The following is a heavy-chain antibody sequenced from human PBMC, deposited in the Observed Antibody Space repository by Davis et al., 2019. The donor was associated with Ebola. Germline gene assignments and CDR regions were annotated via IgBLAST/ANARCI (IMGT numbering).Heavy chain of an antibody. D-gene: IGHD5-18*01. Sequence: MPSETLSLTCAVYGGSFSGYYWSWIRQPPGKGLEWIGEINHSGSTNYNPSLKSRVTISVDTSKNQFSLKLSSVTAADTAVYYCARGGGIQLWLRRRLDPWGQGTLVIVSS. J-gene: IGHJ5*02. CDR1: GGSFSGYY. CDR2: INHSGST. CDR3: ARGGGIQLWLRRRLDP. V-gene: IGHV4-34*01.